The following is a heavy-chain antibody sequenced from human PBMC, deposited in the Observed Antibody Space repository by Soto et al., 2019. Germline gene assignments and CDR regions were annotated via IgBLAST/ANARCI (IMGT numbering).Heavy chain of an antibody. CDR1: GGSISSGDYY. D-gene: IGHD6-13*01. J-gene: IGHJ4*02. Sequence: SETLSLTCTVSGGSISSGDYYWSWIRQPPGKGLEWIGSIYYSGSTYYNLSLKSRVTISVDTSKNQFSLKLNSVTAADTAVYYCASRHSSPYFDYWGRGTLVTVSS. CDR3: ASRHSSPYFDY. V-gene: IGHV4-30-4*01. CDR2: IYYSGST.